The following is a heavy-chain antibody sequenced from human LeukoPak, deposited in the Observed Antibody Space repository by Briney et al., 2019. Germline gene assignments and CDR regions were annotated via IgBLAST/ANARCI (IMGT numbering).Heavy chain of an antibody. J-gene: IGHJ4*02. CDR1: GFSISNHY. CDR2: IKQDGSLR. Sequence: GGSLRLSCAASGFSISNHYMSWVRQAPGKGLEWVANIKQDGSLRYYVESVKGRFAVSRDNAENSVYLQMSSLRAEDTAVYYCVKGSASSRPYYFDDWGQGALVTVSS. V-gene: IGHV3-7*01. CDR3: VKGSASSRPYYFDD. D-gene: IGHD3-16*01.